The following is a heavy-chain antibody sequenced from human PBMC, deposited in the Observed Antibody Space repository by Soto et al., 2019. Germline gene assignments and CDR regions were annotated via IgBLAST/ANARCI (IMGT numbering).Heavy chain of an antibody. D-gene: IGHD3-16*01. CDR1: RVSISNYF. CDR3: ARIRGLGDV. Sequence: SDTLSLTCTLHRVSISNYFRTWILQAPGGGLEWIGYSSYSGSSNYNASLKSRVTISVDTSANQFSLRGSSVTAADTAVYYCARIRGLGDV. CDR2: SSYSGSS. V-gene: IGHV4-59*01. J-gene: IGHJ3*01.